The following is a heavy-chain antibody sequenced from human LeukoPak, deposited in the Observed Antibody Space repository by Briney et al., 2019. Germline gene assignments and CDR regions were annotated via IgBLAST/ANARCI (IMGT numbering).Heavy chain of an antibody. D-gene: IGHD3-3*01. V-gene: IGHV1-69*05. Sequence: SVKVSCKVSGGTFSSYAISWVRQAPGQGLEWMGGIIPIFGTANYAQKFQGRVTITTDESTSTAYMELSSLRSEDTAVYYCARGFVLRFLEWSHPPDYYYMDVWGKGTTVTVSS. CDR1: GGTFSSYA. J-gene: IGHJ6*03. CDR2: IIPIFGTA. CDR3: ARGFVLRFLEWSHPPDYYYMDV.